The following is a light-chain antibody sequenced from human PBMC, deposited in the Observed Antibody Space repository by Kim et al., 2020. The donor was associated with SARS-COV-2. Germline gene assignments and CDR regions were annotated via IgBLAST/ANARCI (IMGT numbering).Light chain of an antibody. Sequence: DIQMTQSPSSLSASVGDRVTITCRASQSISSYLNWYQQKPGKAPKLLIYAASSLQSGVPSRFSGSGSGTDFTLTISSLPPEDCATDYCQQSYSTPYTFGQGTKLDI. CDR3: QQSYSTPYT. V-gene: IGKV1-39*01. CDR1: QSISSY. J-gene: IGKJ2*01. CDR2: AAS.